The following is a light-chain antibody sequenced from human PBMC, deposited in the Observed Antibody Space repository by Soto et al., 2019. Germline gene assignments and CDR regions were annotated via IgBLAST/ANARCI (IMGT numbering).Light chain of an antibody. CDR3: QQCHNWPLT. J-gene: IGKJ2*01. Sequence: EIVMTQSPATLSVSPGERATLSCRASQSISTELAWYQQKPGQPPRLLIYSASTRATGVPARFTGSGSGSEFTLTISALQSEDFAVYYCQQCHNWPLTFGQGTRLEI. CDR2: SAS. V-gene: IGKV3-15*01. CDR1: QSISTE.